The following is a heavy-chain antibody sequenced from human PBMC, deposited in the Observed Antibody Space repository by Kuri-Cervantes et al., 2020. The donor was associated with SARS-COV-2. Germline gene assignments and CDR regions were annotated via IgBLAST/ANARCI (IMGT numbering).Heavy chain of an antibody. J-gene: IGHJ3*02. CDR2: INPSGGST. CDR3: ARDLSPRGIQLRTFAFDI. Sequence: ASVKVSCKASGYTFTSDYMHWVRQAPGQGLEWMGIINPSGGSTSYAQKFQGIVTMTRDTSTSTVYMELSSLRSEDTAVYYCARDLSPRGIQLRTFAFDIWGQGTMVTVSS. CDR1: GYTFTSDY. D-gene: IGHD5-18*01. V-gene: IGHV1-46*01.